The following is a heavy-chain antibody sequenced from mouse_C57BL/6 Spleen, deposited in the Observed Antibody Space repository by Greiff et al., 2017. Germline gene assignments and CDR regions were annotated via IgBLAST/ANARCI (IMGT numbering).Heavy chain of an antibody. CDR1: GYTFTSYW. CDR3: ARHYYSNSWYLDV. J-gene: IGHJ1*03. CDR2: IDPNSGGT. Sequence: QVQLQQPGAELVKPGASVTLSCKASGYTFTSYWMHWVKQRPGRGLEWIGRIDPNSGGTKYNEKFKSKATLTVDKPSSTAYMQLSSLTSEDSAVYYCARHYYSNSWYLDVWGKGTTVTVSS. D-gene: IGHD2-5*01. V-gene: IGHV1-72*01.